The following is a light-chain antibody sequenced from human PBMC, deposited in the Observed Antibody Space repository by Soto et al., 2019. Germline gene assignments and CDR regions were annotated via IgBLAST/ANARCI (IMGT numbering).Light chain of an antibody. CDR1: KSDIGIYDF. CDR3: KSYACSNTYV. V-gene: IGLV2-8*01. Sequence: QSALTQPPSASGSPGQSVTISCTGSKSDIGIYDFVSWYQHHPGKAPRLIIYEVVQRPSGVPDRFSGSKSGNTASLTVSGLQAADEADYFCKSYACSNTYVFGPGTKLTVL. J-gene: IGLJ1*01. CDR2: EVV.